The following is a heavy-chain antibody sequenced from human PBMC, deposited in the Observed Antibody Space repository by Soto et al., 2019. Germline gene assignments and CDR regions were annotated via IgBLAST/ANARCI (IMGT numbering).Heavy chain of an antibody. V-gene: IGHV4-39*01. Sequence: SETMSLTTAVSDASISSTYWWVRVQPQPGKGLEWIGGINYSGSTYYNPSLKSRVTISVDTSKNQFSLMLSSVTAADTAVYYCARHPGYCTGTSCYGYYTMDVWGQGTTVTVSS. CDR1: DASISSTYW. CDR3: ARHPGYCTGTSCYGYYTMDV. J-gene: IGHJ6*02. CDR2: INYSGST. D-gene: IGHD2-2*01.